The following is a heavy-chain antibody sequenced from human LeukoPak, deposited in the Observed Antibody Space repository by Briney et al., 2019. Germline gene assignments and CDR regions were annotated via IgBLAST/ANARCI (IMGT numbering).Heavy chain of an antibody. CDR2: IYHSGST. V-gene: IGHV4-59*12. CDR3: ARLVVTAISSWFDP. D-gene: IGHD2-21*02. CDR1: GGSINTYY. Sequence: SETLSLTCIVSGGSINTYYWTWIRQPPGKGLEWIGYIYHSGSTYYNPSLKSRVTISVDRSKNQFSLKLSSVTAADTAVYYCARLVVTAISSWFDPWGQGTLVTVSS. J-gene: IGHJ5*02.